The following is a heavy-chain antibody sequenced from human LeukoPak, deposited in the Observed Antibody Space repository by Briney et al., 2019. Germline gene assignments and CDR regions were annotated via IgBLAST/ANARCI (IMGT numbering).Heavy chain of an antibody. CDR1: GGTFSSYA. D-gene: IGHD2-15*01. J-gene: IGHJ4*02. Sequence: RGASVKVSCKASGGTFSSYAISWVRQAPGQGLEWMGGIIPIFGTANYAQKFQGRVTITADKSTSTAYMELSSLRSEDTAVYYCARGGYCSGGSCYGGYDYWGQGTLVTVSS. V-gene: IGHV1-69*06. CDR3: ARGGYCSGGSCYGGYDY. CDR2: IIPIFGTA.